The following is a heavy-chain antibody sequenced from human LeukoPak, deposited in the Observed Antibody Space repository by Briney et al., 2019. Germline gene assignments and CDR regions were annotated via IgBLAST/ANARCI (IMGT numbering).Heavy chain of an antibody. D-gene: IGHD2-2*02. Sequence: PSETLSLTCTVSGGSISSGGYYWSWIRQPPGKGLEWIGYIYHSGSTYYNPSLKSRVTISVDRSKNQFSLKLSSVTAADTAVYYCARGRPDIVVVPAAITHFDYWGQGTLVTVSS. V-gene: IGHV4-30-2*01. CDR3: ARGRPDIVVVPAAITHFDY. CDR1: GGSISSGGYY. CDR2: IYHSGST. J-gene: IGHJ4*02.